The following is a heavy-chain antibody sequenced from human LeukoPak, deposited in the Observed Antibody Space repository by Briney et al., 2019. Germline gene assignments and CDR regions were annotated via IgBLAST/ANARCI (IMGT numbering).Heavy chain of an antibody. D-gene: IGHD2-2*01. CDR3: AKVTDAGSSTSVNWFDP. CDR1: GFTFSSYG. CDR2: ISYDGSNK. Sequence: HPGRSLRLSCAASGFTFSSYGMHWVRQAPGKGLEWVAVISYDGSNKYYADFVKGRFTISRDNSKNTLYLQMNSLRAEDTAVYYCAKVTDAGSSTSVNWFDPWGQGTLVTVSS. V-gene: IGHV3-30*18. J-gene: IGHJ5*02.